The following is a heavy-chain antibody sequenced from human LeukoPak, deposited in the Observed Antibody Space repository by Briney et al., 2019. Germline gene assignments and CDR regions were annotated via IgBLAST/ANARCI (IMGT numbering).Heavy chain of an antibody. D-gene: IGHD5-24*01. V-gene: IGHV4-39*07. CDR2: IYYSGST. CDR3: AREDGDAKLNAFDI. CDR1: GGSISSSSYY. Sequence: PSETLSLTCTVSGGSISSSSYYWGWIRQPPGKGLEWIGSIYYSGSTYYNPSLKSRVTISVDTSKNQFSLKLSSVTAADTAVYYCAREDGDAKLNAFDIWGQGTMVTVSS. J-gene: IGHJ3*02.